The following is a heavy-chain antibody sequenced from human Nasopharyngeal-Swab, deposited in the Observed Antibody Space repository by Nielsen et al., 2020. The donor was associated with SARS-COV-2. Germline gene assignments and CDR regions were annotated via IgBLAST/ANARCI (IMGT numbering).Heavy chain of an antibody. J-gene: IGHJ3*01. D-gene: IGHD2-21*02. Sequence: WVRQAPGQGLEWMGIINPNGDGTMYAQKFQGRVTMTRDTSTSTVYMEMSNLRSDDTAVYYCVRDRGDSFDPWGQGTMVTVSS. CDR3: VRDRGDSFDP. CDR2: INPNGDGT. V-gene: IGHV1-46*01.